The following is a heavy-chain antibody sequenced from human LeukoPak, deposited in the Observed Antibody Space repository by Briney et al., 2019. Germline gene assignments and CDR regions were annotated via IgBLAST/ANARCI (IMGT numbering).Heavy chain of an antibody. CDR2: ISSSSSYI. D-gene: IGHD1-7*01. CDR1: GFTFSSYS. V-gene: IGHV3-21*01. Sequence: PGGSLRLSCAASGFTFSSYSMNWVRHAPGKGLEWVSSISSSSSYIYYADSVKGRFTISRDNAKNSLYLQMNSLRAEDTAVYYCARGSMNYAVFDYWGQGTLVTVSS. CDR3: ARGSMNYAVFDY. J-gene: IGHJ4*02.